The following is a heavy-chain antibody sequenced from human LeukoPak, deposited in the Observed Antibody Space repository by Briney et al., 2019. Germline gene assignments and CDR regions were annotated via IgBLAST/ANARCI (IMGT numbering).Heavy chain of an antibody. Sequence: GESLKISCKGSGYSFTSYWIGWLRQMRGKGLEGMGIICPGDSDTRYSPSFQGQVTISADKSISTAYLQWSSLKASDTAMDYCARSEQSYYYGSGSRYYYYYYYMDVWGKGTTVTVSS. CDR2: ICPGDSDT. CDR1: GYSFTSYW. D-gene: IGHD3-10*01. J-gene: IGHJ6*03. CDR3: ARSEQSYYYGSGSRYYYYYYYMDV. V-gene: IGHV5-51*01.